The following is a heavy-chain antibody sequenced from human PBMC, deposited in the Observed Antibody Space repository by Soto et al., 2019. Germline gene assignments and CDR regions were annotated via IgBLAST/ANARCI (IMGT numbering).Heavy chain of an antibody. V-gene: IGHV1-18*01. Sequence: QVQLVQSGAEVKKPGASVKVSCKASGYTFTSYGISWVRQAPGQGLEWMGWISAYNGNTNYAQKLQGRVTMTTDTSTSTAYMELRSLRSDDTAVYYCARDSAVRYFDWFFSPDPDFDYWGQGTLVTVSS. CDR1: GYTFTSYG. J-gene: IGHJ4*02. CDR3: ARDSAVRYFDWFFSPDPDFDY. D-gene: IGHD3-9*01. CDR2: ISAYNGNT.